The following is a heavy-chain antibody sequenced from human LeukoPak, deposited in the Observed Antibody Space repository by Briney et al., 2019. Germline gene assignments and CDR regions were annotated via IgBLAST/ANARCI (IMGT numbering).Heavy chain of an antibody. V-gene: IGHV3-15*01. CDR1: GFIFSSYG. Sequence: GGSLRLSCAASGFIFSSYGMHWVRQAPGKGLEWVGRIKSKTDGGTTDYAAPVKGRFTISRDDSKNTLYLQMNSLKTEDTAVYYCTTNYYDSSGYGDDAFDIWGQGTMVTVSS. CDR3: TTNYYDSSGYGDDAFDI. CDR2: IKSKTDGGTT. D-gene: IGHD3-22*01. J-gene: IGHJ3*02.